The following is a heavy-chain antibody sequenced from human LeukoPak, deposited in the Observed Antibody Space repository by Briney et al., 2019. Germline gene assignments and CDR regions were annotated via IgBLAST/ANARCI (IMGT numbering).Heavy chain of an antibody. CDR3: AKNGPPGYYYYYYYMDV. CDR1: GFTFSSYG. CDR2: ISYDGSNK. J-gene: IGHJ6*03. Sequence: GGSLGLSCAASGFTFSSYGMHWVRQAPGKGPEWVAVISYDGSNKYYADSVKGRFTISRDNSKNTLYLQMNSLRAEDTAVYYCAKNGPPGYYYYYYYMDVWGKGTTVTVSS. V-gene: IGHV3-30*18.